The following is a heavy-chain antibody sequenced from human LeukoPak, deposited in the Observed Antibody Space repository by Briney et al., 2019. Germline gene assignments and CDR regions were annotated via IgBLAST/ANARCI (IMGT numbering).Heavy chain of an antibody. CDR2: INPNSGGT. J-gene: IGHJ4*02. Sequence: ASVKVSCKASGYTFTGYYMHWVRQAPGQGLEWMGWINPNSGGTNYAQKFQGRVTMTRDTSISTAYMELSRLRSDDTAVYYCARVRYYYDSSGYPDLWGQGTLVTVSS. D-gene: IGHD3-22*01. CDR1: GYTFTGYY. V-gene: IGHV1-2*02. CDR3: ARVRYYYDSSGYPDL.